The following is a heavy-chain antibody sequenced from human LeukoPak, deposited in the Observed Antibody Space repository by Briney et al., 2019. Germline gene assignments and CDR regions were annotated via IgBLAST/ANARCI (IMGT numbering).Heavy chain of an antibody. J-gene: IGHJ4*02. V-gene: IGHV3-23*01. CDR1: GFTFNNYA. D-gene: IGHD6-19*01. CDR2: ISGSGGNT. CDR3: AKDRRITMAGTVDYFDY. Sequence: GGSLRLSCAASGFTFNNYAMSWVRQAPGKGLEWVSSISGSGGNTYYADSVKGRFTISRDNSKNTLYLQMNSLRAADTAVYYCAKDRRITMAGTVDYFDYWGQGTLVTVFS.